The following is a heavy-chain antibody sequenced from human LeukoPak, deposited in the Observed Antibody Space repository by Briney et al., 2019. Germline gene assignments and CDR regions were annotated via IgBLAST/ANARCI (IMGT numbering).Heavy chain of an antibody. J-gene: IGHJ5*02. Sequence: GGSLRLSCAASGFTFSRDSMNWVRQAPGKGLEWVSYINGGGSPIFYADSVRGRFTISRDNAKNSLHLQMNSLRAEDTAVYYCAKDREYQLLPGNWFDPWGQGTLVTVSS. CDR3: AKDREYQLLPGNWFDP. D-gene: IGHD2-2*01. CDR1: GFTFSRDS. CDR2: INGGGSPI. V-gene: IGHV3-48*01.